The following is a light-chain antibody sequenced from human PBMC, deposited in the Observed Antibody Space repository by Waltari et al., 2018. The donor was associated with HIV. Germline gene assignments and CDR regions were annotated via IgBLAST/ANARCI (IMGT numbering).Light chain of an antibody. J-gene: IGLJ2*01. CDR2: EGS. CDR1: RSDVGSYNL. Sequence: QSALTQPASVSGSPGRSITIPCTGTRSDVGSYNLVPWYQQHPGKAPKLMIYEGSKRPSGVSNRFSGSKSGNTASLTISGLQAEDEADYYCCSYAGSSTLVFGGGTKLTVL. V-gene: IGLV2-23*01. CDR3: CSYAGSSTLV.